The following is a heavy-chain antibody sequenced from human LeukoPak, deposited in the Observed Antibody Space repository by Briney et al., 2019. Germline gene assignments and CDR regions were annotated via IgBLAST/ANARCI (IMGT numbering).Heavy chain of an antibody. CDR1: GFTFSSYS. CDR3: ARADSSGYYYPNYFDY. V-gene: IGHV3-21*01. Sequence: SGGSLRLSCAASGFTFSSYSMNWVRQAPGKGLEWVSSISSSSSYIYYADSVKGRFTISRDNAKNSLYLQMNSLRAEDTAVYYCARADSSGYYYPNYFDYWGQGTLVTVSS. CDR2: ISSSSSYI. J-gene: IGHJ4*02. D-gene: IGHD3-22*01.